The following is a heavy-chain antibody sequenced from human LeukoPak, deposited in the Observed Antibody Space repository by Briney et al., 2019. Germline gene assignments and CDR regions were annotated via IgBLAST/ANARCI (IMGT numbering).Heavy chain of an antibody. CDR1: GYTFTGYY. CDR2: INAGNGNT. V-gene: IGHV1-3*01. J-gene: IGHJ5*02. Sequence: ASVKVSCKASGYTFTGYYMHWVRQAPGQRLEWMGWINAGNGNTKYSQKFQGRVTITRDTSASTAYMELSSLRSEDTAVYYCAREGVRGYWFDPWGQGTLVTVSS. CDR3: AREGVRGYWFDP. D-gene: IGHD3-10*01.